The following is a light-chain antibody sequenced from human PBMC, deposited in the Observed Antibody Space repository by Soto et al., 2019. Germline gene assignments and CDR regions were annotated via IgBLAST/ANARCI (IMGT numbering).Light chain of an antibody. V-gene: IGKV3-15*01. CDR1: QSVSYN. Sequence: EIVMTQSPATLSVSPGETATLSCRASQSVSYNLAWYQQKPGQSPRLLIYGAFTRATGFPARFSGSGSGTEFTLTISSLQSEDFAVYSCQQYKNWPPLTFGGGTKVEIK. CDR2: GAF. J-gene: IGKJ4*01. CDR3: QQYKNWPPLT.